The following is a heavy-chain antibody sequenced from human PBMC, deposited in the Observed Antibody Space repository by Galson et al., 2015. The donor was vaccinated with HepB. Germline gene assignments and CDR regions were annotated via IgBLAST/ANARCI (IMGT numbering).Heavy chain of an antibody. V-gene: IGHV1-69*01. CDR2: IIPFFGTP. D-gene: IGHD2-2*01. CDR3: ALARDPNPTYYSSVNYGMDV. J-gene: IGHJ6*02. CDR1: GGTFSKYA. Sequence: SGGTFSKYAITWVRQAPGQGLEWMGGIIPFFGTPIYAQRFQGRVTITADESTTTAHMELSSLRSDDTAVFYCALARDPNPTYYSSVNYGMDVWGQGTTVTVSS.